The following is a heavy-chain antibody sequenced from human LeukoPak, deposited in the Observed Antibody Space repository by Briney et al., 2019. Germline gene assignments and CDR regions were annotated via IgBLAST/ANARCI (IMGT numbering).Heavy chain of an antibody. V-gene: IGHV4-4*07. CDR2: IYTSGST. CDR1: GGSISSYY. Sequence: SETLSLTCTVSGGSISSYYWSWIRQPAGKGLEWIVRIYTSGSTNYNPSLKSRVTMSVDTSKNQFSLKLSSVTAADTAVYYCARETDYYGSGSYYGMDVWGQGTTVTVSS. D-gene: IGHD3-10*01. CDR3: ARETDYYGSGSYYGMDV. J-gene: IGHJ6*02.